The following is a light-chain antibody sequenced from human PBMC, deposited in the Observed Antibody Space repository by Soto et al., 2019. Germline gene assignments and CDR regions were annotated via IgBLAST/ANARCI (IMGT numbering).Light chain of an antibody. CDR2: GAS. CDR1: QSVSSN. J-gene: IGKJ1*01. Sequence: EIVMTQSPATLSVSPGERATPSCRASQSVSSNLAWYQQKPGQAPRLLIYGASTRATGIPARFSGSGSGTEFTLTISSLQSEDFATYYCQQYNSYSQTFGQGTKVDIK. V-gene: IGKV3-15*01. CDR3: QQYNSYSQT.